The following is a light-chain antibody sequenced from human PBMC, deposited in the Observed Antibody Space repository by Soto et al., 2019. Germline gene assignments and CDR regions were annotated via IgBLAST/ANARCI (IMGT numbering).Light chain of an antibody. CDR2: EVN. V-gene: IGLV2-8*01. CDR1: SSDVGGYNY. J-gene: IGLJ1*01. CDR3: TPYAGGNNV. Sequence: QSALTQPPSASGSPGQSVTISCTGTSSDVGGYNYVSWYQQYPDKVPKLMIYEVNKRHSGVPDRFSGSKSGNTASLTISGLQDDGAADIYCTPYAGGNNVFGTGTKVTVL.